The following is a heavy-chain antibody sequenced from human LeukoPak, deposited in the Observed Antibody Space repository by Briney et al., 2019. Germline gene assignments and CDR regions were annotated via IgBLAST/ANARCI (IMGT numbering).Heavy chain of an antibody. Sequence: SETLSLTCTVSGGSISSSSYYWGWIRQPPGKGLEWIGEINHSGSTNYNPSLKSRVTISVDTSKNQFSLKLSSVTAADTAVYYCARDSGSRGADYWGQGTLVTVSS. V-gene: IGHV4-39*07. D-gene: IGHD1-26*01. CDR1: GGSISSSSYY. CDR2: INHSGST. CDR3: ARDSGSRGADY. J-gene: IGHJ4*02.